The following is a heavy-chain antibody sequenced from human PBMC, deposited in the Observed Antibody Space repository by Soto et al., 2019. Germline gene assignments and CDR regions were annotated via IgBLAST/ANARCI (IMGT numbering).Heavy chain of an antibody. CDR2: ISGSGGST. Sequence: GGSLSLSCAASGFTFSSYAMSWVRQAPGKGLEWVSAISGSGGSTYYADSVKGRFTISRDNSKNTLYLQMNSLRAEDTAVYYCAKDGCSSTSCYRSYYYGMDVWGQGTTVTVSS. CDR1: GFTFSSYA. CDR3: AKDGCSSTSCYRSYYYGMDV. V-gene: IGHV3-23*01. D-gene: IGHD2-2*01. J-gene: IGHJ6*02.